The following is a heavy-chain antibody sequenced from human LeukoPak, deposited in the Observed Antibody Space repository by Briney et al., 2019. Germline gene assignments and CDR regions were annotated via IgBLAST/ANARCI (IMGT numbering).Heavy chain of an antibody. Sequence: GGSLKLPCSASGFTFSSYAMHWVRQAPGKGLEYVSGLSSNGGYTYYADSVKDRFIISRDNSKNTLYLQMSSLRAEDTAVYYCVKTYGMGSFSNWGQGTLVTVSS. J-gene: IGHJ4*02. V-gene: IGHV3-64D*06. CDR3: VKTYGMGSFSN. D-gene: IGHD3-10*01. CDR1: GFTFSSYA. CDR2: LSSNGGYT.